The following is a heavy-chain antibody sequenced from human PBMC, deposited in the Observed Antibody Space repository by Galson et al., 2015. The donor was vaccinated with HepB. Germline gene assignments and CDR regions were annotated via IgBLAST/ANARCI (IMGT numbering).Heavy chain of an antibody. CDR1: GFTFSSYA. CDR2: ISYDGSNK. Sequence: LRLSCAASGFTFSSYAMHWVRQAPGKGLEWVAVISYDGSNKYYADSVKGRFTISRDNSKNTLYLQMNSLRAEDTAVYYCASNTPPYCGGDCYSSEYYFDYWGQGTLVTVSS. V-gene: IGHV3-30*04. CDR3: ASNTPPYCGGDCYSSEYYFDY. D-gene: IGHD2-21*02. J-gene: IGHJ4*02.